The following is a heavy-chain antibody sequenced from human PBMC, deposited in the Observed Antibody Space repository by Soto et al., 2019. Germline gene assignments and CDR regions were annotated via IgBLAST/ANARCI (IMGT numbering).Heavy chain of an antibody. V-gene: IGHV4-4*07. D-gene: IGHD6-13*01. CDR3: ARDQGVAAAGITWFDP. J-gene: IGHJ5*02. Sequence: PSETLSLTCTVSGGSTTDYSWVWIRQPAGKGLEWIGHIHSSGSTNYNPSLKSRVTMSVDTSKNQFSLRLMSLTAADTAVYYCARDQGVAAAGITWFDPWGQGSLVTVSS. CDR1: GGSTTDYS. CDR2: IHSSGST.